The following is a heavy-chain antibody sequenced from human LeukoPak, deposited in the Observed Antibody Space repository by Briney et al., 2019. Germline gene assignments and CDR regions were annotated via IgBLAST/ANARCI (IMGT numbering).Heavy chain of an antibody. V-gene: IGHV3-30-3*01. D-gene: IGHD3-10*01. CDR1: GFTFSSYA. Sequence: GRSLRLSCAASGFTFSSYAMHWVRQAPGKGLEWAAVISYDGSNTYYADSVKGRFTISRDNSKNTLYLKMNSLRAEDTAVYYCASDYGSGSYYNVPDYWGQGTLVTVSS. J-gene: IGHJ4*02. CDR3: ASDYGSGSYYNVPDY. CDR2: ISYDGSNT.